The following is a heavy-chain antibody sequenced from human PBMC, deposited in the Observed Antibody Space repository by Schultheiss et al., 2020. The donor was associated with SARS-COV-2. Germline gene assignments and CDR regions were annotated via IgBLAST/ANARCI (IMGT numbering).Heavy chain of an antibody. CDR3: ARGLQPGSSALDY. D-gene: IGHD6-6*01. V-gene: IGHV4-39*01. CDR2: IYYSGST. J-gene: IGHJ4*02. CDR1: GGSISSGHW. Sequence: ESLKISCTVSGGSISSGHWWSWVRQPPGKGLEWIGSIYYSGSTYYNPSLKSRVTISVDTSKNQFSLKLSSVTAADTAVYYCARGLQPGSSALDYWGQGTLVTVSS.